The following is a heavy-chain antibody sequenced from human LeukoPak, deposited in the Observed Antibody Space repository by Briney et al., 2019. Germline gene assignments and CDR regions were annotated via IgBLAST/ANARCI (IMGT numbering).Heavy chain of an antibody. CDR1: GYTFTNYG. Sequence: ASVKVSCKASGYTFTNYGISWVRQAPGQGLEGMGWVSAYADNTNYVQKVQGRVTMTTDTSTSTAYMELRSLRSDDTAVYYCARDCIGCHGFDHWGQGTLVTASS. CDR2: VSAYADNT. CDR3: ARDCIGCHGFDH. D-gene: IGHD2-15*01. V-gene: IGHV1-18*01. J-gene: IGHJ4*02.